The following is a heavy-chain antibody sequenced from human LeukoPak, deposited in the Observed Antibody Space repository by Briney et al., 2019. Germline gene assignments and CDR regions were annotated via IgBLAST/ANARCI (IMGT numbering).Heavy chain of an antibody. CDR1: AFTFPTYG. Sequence: GGSLRLSCAASAFTFPTYGMIWVRQAPGKGLEWVSSITESGDNTYYADSVKGRFTISRDNSKNTLYLQMNSLRAEDTAVYYCAAETRLSAVTSYYYVDVWGKGTTATVSS. CDR3: AAETRLSAVTSYYYVDV. V-gene: IGHV3-23*01. D-gene: IGHD3-10*01. CDR2: ITESGDNT. J-gene: IGHJ6*03.